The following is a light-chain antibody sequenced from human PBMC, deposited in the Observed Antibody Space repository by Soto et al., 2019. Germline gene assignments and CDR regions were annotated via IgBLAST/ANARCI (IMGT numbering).Light chain of an antibody. CDR3: HQRQSWPRT. CDR2: QTY. J-gene: IGKJ1*01. CDR1: QYSNTR. Sequence: EIVLTQSPATLSSLPCDRVTLSGRSSQYSNTRLAWYQHRPGQARRLLIYQTYIRAAGITARFSASGSGTDFTLTISDVQPEDFALYYCHQRQSWPRTFGQGTQVEI. V-gene: IGKV3-11*01.